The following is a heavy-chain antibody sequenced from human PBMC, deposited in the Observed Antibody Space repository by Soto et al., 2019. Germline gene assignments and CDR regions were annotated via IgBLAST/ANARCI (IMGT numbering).Heavy chain of an antibody. D-gene: IGHD2-21*01. CDR3: ARIPSP. Sequence: SETLSLTCTVSGGSISSSSYYWGWIRQPPGKGLEWIGSIYHSGSTYYNPSLKSRVTISVDRSKNQFSLKLSSVTAADTAVYYCARIPSPWGQGTLVTVSS. CDR1: GGSISSSSYY. CDR2: IYHSGST. J-gene: IGHJ5*02. V-gene: IGHV4-39*07.